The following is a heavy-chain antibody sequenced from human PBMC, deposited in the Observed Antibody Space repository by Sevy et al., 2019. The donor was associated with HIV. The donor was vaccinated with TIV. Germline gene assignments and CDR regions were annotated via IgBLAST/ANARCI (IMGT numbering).Heavy chain of an antibody. Sequence: GGSLRLSCLGSGFTFSTHTMQWVRQAPGKGLEWVALIYPDGSRQTYTDSLKGRFTISRDNSKNTLFLQMNDLRTEDTAAYFCARALSGGSWYSGFWGQGTQVTVSS. J-gene: IGHJ4*02. V-gene: IGHV3-30*07. CDR2: IYPDGSRQ. D-gene: IGHD6-13*01. CDR3: ARALSGGSWYSGF. CDR1: GFTFSTHT.